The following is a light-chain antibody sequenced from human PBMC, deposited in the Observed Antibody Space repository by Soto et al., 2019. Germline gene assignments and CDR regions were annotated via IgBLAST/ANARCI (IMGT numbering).Light chain of an antibody. V-gene: IGLV2-8*01. J-gene: IGLJ2*01. CDR3: SSDAAGNNLL. CDR2: EVF. CDR1: SRNIGGHNH. Sequence: QSALTQPPSASGSPGQSVTISCTGTSRNIGGHNHVSWFQHHPDKAPKLILYEVFKRPSGVPDRFSGTKSGNTASLTVSGLQADEEADYYCSSDAAGNNLLFGGGTQLTVL.